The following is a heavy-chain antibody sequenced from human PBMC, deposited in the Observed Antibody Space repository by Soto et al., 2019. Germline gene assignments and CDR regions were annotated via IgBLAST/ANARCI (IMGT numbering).Heavy chain of an antibody. CDR3: ARNGGNTWYYFDS. D-gene: IGHD6-13*01. Sequence: QVQLQQWGAGLLKPSETLSLTCAVNGGSFTGYYGAWIRQSPEKGLEWIGEISHSGTTKYNPSLKRRVTISVDTSKTQFSLKLSSVTAADTGMYYCARNGGNTWYYFDSWGQGTVVTVSS. V-gene: IGHV4-34*01. CDR2: ISHSGTT. CDR1: GGSFTGYY. J-gene: IGHJ4*02.